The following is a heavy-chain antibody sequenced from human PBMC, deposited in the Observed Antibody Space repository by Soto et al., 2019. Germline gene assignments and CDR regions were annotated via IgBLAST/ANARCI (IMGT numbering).Heavy chain of an antibody. CDR3: ARLFPGSGSYYSYYGKDV. V-gene: IGHV5-10-1*01. CDR2: IDPSDSYT. D-gene: IGHD3-10*01. CDR1: GYSFTSNW. Sequence: PGESLKISCKGSGYSFTSNWVNWVRQMPGKGLEWMGRIDPSDSYTNYSPSFQGHVTISADKSITTAYLQWSSLKASDTAMYYCARLFPGSGSYYSYYGKDVWGQGNTVTVSS. J-gene: IGHJ6*02.